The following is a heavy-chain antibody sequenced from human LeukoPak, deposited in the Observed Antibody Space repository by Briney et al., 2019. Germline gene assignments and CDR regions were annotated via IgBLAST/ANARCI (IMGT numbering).Heavy chain of an antibody. CDR2: INPNSGGT. J-gene: IGHJ6*03. D-gene: IGHD6-13*01. Sequence: GASVKVSCKASGYTFTGYYMHWVRQAPGQGLEWMGWINPNSGGTNYAQKFQGRVTMTRDTSISTAYMELSRLRSDATAVYYCARVKPYSSSWYGGGDYYYYYMDVWGKGTTVTVSS. CDR3: ARVKPYSSSWYGGGDYYYYYMDV. CDR1: GYTFTGYY. V-gene: IGHV1-2*02.